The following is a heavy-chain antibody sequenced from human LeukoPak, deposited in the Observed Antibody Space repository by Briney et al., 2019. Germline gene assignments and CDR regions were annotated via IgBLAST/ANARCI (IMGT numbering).Heavy chain of an antibody. V-gene: IGHV4-59*01. Sequence: SETLSLTCTVSGGSISSYYWSWIRQPPGKGLEWIGYIYYSGGTNYNPSLKSRVTISVDTSKNQFSLKLSSVTAADTAVYYCARVGRVVVIAEDAFDIWGQGTMVTVSS. J-gene: IGHJ3*02. D-gene: IGHD2-21*01. CDR1: GGSISSYY. CDR3: ARVGRVVVIAEDAFDI. CDR2: IYYSGGT.